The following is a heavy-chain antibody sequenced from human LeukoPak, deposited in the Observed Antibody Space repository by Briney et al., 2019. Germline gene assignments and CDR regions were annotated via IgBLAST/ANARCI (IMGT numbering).Heavy chain of an antibody. CDR2: IDPSDSYT. J-gene: IGHJ5*02. CDR1: GYSFTSYW. CDR3: ARPGDMSHNWFDP. Sequence: GESLQISCQGSGYSFTSYWISWVRQMPGKGLEWMGRIDPSDSYTNYSPSFQGHVTISADKSISTAYLQWSSLKASDTAMYYCARPGDMSHNWFDPWGQGTLVTVSS. V-gene: IGHV5-10-1*01. D-gene: IGHD2-21*01.